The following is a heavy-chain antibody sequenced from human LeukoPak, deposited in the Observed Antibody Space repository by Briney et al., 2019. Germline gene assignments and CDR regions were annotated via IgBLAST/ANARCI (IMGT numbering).Heavy chain of an antibody. CDR2: IYYSGST. V-gene: IGHV4-59*08. Sequence: SETLSLTCTVSGGSISSYYWSWIRQPPGQGLEWIGYIYYSGSTNYNPSLKSRVTISVDTSKNQFSLKLSSVTAADTAVYYCAAGRRYYDSSGYYFRYWGQGTLVTVSS. CDR3: AAGRRYYDSSGYYFRY. J-gene: IGHJ4*02. CDR1: GGSISSYY. D-gene: IGHD3-22*01.